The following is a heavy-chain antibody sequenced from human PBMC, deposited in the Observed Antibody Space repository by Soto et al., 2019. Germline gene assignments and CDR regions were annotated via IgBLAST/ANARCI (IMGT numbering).Heavy chain of an antibody. V-gene: IGHV3-7*01. CDR3: ARGWGYFDSSGFPYLYAMDV. CDR2: IKEDGSEK. J-gene: IGHJ6*02. D-gene: IGHD3-22*01. CDR1: GFTFSTYW. Sequence: LRLSCAVSGFTFSTYWMSWVRQAPGKGLEWVANIKEDGSEKYYVDSVEGRFTISRDNAKNSLYLQMTSLRAEDTALYYCARGWGYFDSSGFPYLYAMDVWGQGTTVTVSS.